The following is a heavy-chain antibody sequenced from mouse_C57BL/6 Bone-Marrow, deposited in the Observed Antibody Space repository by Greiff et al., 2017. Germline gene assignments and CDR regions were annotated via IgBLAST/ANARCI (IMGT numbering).Heavy chain of an antibody. V-gene: IGHV1-69*01. J-gene: IGHJ3*01. CDR2: IDPSDSYT. D-gene: IGHD2-3*01. Sequence: QVQLQQSGAELVMPGASVKLSCKASGYTFTSYWMHWVKQRPGQGLEWIGEIDPSDSYTNYNQKFKGKSTLTVDKSSSTAYMQLSSLTSEDSAGYYGAREGYDGYYWFAYWGQGTLVTVSA. CDR3: AREGYDGYYWFAY. CDR1: GYTFTSYW.